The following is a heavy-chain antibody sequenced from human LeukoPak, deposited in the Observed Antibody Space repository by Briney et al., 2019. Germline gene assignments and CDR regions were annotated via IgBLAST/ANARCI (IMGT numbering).Heavy chain of an antibody. V-gene: IGHV4-59*08. Sequence: SETLSLTYTVSGGSISSYCWSWIRQPPGKGLEWIGYIHYSGSTNYNPSLKSRVTISVDTSKNQFSLKLSSVTAADTAVYYCARLVGATTPLDIWGQGTMVTVSS. D-gene: IGHD1-26*01. J-gene: IGHJ3*02. CDR2: IHYSGST. CDR1: GGSISSYC. CDR3: ARLVGATTPLDI.